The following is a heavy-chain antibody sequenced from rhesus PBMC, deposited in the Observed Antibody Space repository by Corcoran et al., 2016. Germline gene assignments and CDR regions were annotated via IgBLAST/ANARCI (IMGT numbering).Heavy chain of an antibody. CDR2: IYGNSAST. D-gene: IGHD3-28*01. CDR3: ARGKGLFDY. J-gene: IGHJ4*01. Sequence: QVQLQQWGEGLVKPSETLSLTCAVYGGSISGYYYWSWIRQPPGKGLEWIGYIYGNSASTTYNPSLKNRVTISKDTSKNQFSLKLSSVTAADTAVYYCARGKGLFDYWGQGVLVTVSS. V-gene: IGHV4-73*01. CDR1: GGSISGYYY.